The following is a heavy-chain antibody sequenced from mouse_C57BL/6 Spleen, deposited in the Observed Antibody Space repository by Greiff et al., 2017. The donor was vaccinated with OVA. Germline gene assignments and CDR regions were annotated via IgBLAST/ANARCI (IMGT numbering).Heavy chain of an antibody. V-gene: IGHV2-5*01. CDR3: AKRIYYDYDGAMDY. D-gene: IGHD2-4*01. CDR1: GFSLTSYG. Sequence: VKLVESGPGLVQPSQSLSITCTVSGFSLTSYGVHWVRQSPGKGLEWLGVIWRGGSTDYNAAFMSRLSITKDNSKSQVFFKMNSLQADDTAIYYCAKRIYYDYDGAMDYWGQGTSVTVSS. J-gene: IGHJ4*01. CDR2: IWRGGST.